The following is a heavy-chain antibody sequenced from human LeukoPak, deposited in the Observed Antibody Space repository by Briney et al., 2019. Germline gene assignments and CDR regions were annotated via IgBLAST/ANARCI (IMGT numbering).Heavy chain of an antibody. D-gene: IGHD6-19*01. CDR2: INQSGST. V-gene: IGHV4-34*01. CDR3: ARNGWYSFEY. Sequence: SETLSLTCAVYVGSFGDSYWSWIRQPPGKGLEWIGDINQSGSTNYNPSIKSRVTISVDTSKNQFYRQMNSGTAADTAVYYCARNGWYSFEYCGQGTLVTVSS. J-gene: IGHJ4*02. CDR1: VGSFGDSY.